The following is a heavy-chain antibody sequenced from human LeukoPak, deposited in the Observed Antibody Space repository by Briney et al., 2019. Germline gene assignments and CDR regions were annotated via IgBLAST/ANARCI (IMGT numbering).Heavy chain of an antibody. CDR1: GFTVSSNY. J-gene: IGHJ6*03. CDR2: IYSGGST. D-gene: IGHD3-3*01. Sequence: GGSLRLSCAASGFTVSSNYMSWVRQAPGKGLEWVSVIYSGGSTYYADSVKGRFTISRDNAKNSLYLQMNSLRAEDTAVYYCAREGYDFWGVYMDVWGKGTTVTVSS. V-gene: IGHV3-53*01. CDR3: AREGYDFWGVYMDV.